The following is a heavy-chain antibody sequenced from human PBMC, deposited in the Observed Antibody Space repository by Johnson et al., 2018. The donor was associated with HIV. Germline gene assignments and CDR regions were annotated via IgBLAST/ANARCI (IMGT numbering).Heavy chain of an antibody. CDR1: GFTFSSYG. CDR3: ANEAVDSGAFDI. Sequence: QVQLVESGGGVVQPGRSLRLSCAASGFTFSSYGMHWVRQAPGKGLEWVAVVWSDGINKYYADSVKGLFTISRDNSKNTLYLQMNSLRPEDTALYYCANEAVDSGAFDIWGQGTMVTVSS. D-gene: IGHD6-19*01. V-gene: IGHV3-33*06. CDR2: VWSDGINK. J-gene: IGHJ3*02.